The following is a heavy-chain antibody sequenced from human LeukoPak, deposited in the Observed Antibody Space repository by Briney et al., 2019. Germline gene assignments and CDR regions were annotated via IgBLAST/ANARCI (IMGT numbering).Heavy chain of an antibody. CDR2: INGGGTTT. J-gene: IGHJ5*02. V-gene: IGHV3-74*01. CDR1: GFTFSSSW. CDR3: ARSDWFDP. Sequence: PGGSLRLSCAASGFTFSSSWMNWVRHPPGKGLVWVSRINGGGTTTTYADSVKGRFTISRDNAKSTLYLQMNSLRDEDTAVYYCARSDWFDPWGQGTLVTVSS.